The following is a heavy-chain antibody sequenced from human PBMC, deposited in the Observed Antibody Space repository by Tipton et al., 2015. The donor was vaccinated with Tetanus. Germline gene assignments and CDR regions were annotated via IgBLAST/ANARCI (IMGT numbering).Heavy chain of an antibody. D-gene: IGHD6-6*01. V-gene: IGHV3-53*01. J-gene: IGHJ3*02. Sequence: GSLRLSCAASGFTVSSNYMSWVRQAPGKGLEWVSVIYSGGSTYYADSVKGRFTISRDNSKNTLYLQMNSLRAEDTAVYYCARRIAARRGGAFDIWGQGTMVTVSS. CDR3: ARRIAARRGGAFDI. CDR2: IYSGGST. CDR1: GFTVSSNY.